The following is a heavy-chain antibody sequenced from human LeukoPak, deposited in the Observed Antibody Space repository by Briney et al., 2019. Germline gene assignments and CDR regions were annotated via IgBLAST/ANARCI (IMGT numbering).Heavy chain of an antibody. CDR3: AKDRVGALLYFDS. J-gene: IGHJ4*02. D-gene: IGHD1-26*01. Sequence: GGSLRLSCAASGFSFSSYEMNWVRQAPGKGLEWLSALSGSGDRTYYADSVKGRFTISRDNSKNTLYLQMNSLRAEDTAVYSCAKDRVGALLYFDSWGQGILVTVSS. V-gene: IGHV3-23*01. CDR2: LSGSGDRT. CDR1: GFSFSSYE.